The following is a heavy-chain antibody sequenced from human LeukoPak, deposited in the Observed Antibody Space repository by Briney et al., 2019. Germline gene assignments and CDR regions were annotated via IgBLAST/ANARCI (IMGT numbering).Heavy chain of an antibody. CDR2: INRDGSEK. Sequence: GGSLRLSCVVSGFTLSSRWMMWVRQAPGEGLEWMANINRDGSEKNYVDSVKGRFTITRDNAENSLYLQMNSLKVEDSAIYYCATYDSWSGYNIAYWGQGTLVTVSS. CDR3: ATYDSWSGYNIAY. CDR1: GFTLSSRW. J-gene: IGHJ4*02. V-gene: IGHV3-7*03. D-gene: IGHD3-3*01.